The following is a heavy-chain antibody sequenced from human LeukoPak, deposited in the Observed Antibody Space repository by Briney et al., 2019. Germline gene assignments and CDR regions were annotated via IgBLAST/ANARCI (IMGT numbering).Heavy chain of an antibody. CDR2: TYYGGGT. V-gene: IGHV4-59*08. CDR3: ASNSGSYYPYYYYYYMDV. D-gene: IGHD1-26*01. J-gene: IGHJ6*03. CDR1: AGSISSFY. Sequence: SETLSFTCTVSAGSISSFYWIWLRQPPGQGLEGVGYTYYGGGTNYNPALKSRVTISVDTSKNPFPLKLRSVTAAATAVYYCASNSGSYYPYYYYYYMDVWGKGTTVTVSS.